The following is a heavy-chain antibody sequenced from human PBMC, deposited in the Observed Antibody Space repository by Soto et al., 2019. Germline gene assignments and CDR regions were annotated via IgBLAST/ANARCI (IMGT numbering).Heavy chain of an antibody. V-gene: IGHV1-46*01. D-gene: IGHD2-21*01. CDR1: GYTFTSYY. J-gene: IGHJ6*02. CDR2: INPSGGST. CDR3: ARLDSHPRDHSGMDV. Sequence: ASVKVSCKASGYTFTSYYMHWVRQAPGQGLEWMGIINPSGGSTSYAQKFQGRVTMTRDTSTSTVYMELSSLRSEDTAVYYCARLDSHPRDHSGMDVWGQGTTVTVSS.